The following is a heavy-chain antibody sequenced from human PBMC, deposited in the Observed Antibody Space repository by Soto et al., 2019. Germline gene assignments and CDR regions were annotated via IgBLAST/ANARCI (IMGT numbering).Heavy chain of an antibody. CDR1: GFSLTTSGVG. V-gene: IGHV2-5*02. J-gene: IGHJ4*02. Sequence: QITLNESGPTGVRPTETLTLTCRFSGFSLTTSGVGVGWIRQSPGKAPEWLALIYWDDDKRYSASLKSRLTITTDPSKKQVVLTVSDLDPTDTATYYCAHRVLRTVFGLVTTTAIYFDFWGQGTPVAVSS. CDR2: IYWDDDK. CDR3: AHRVLRTVFGLVTTTAIYFDF. D-gene: IGHD3-3*01.